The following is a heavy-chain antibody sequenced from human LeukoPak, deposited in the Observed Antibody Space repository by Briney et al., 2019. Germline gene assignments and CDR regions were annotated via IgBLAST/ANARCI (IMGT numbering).Heavy chain of an antibody. Sequence: GGSLRLSCAASGFTFDDYAMHWVRQAPGKGLEWVSGISWNSGSIGYADSVKGRFTISRDNAKNSLYLQMNSLRAEDMALYYCAKDMSYSIVGWFDPWGQGTLVTVSS. V-gene: IGHV3-9*03. CDR2: ISWNSGSI. D-gene: IGHD6-13*01. J-gene: IGHJ5*02. CDR1: GFTFDDYA. CDR3: AKDMSYSIVGWFDP.